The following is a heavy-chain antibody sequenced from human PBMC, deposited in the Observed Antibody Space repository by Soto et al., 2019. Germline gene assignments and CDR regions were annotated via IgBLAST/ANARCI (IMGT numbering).Heavy chain of an antibody. CDR3: ASVPSSSGRAHFDY. CDR2: ISYDGSNK. CDR1: GFTFSSYA. D-gene: IGHD2-15*01. V-gene: IGHV3-30-3*01. J-gene: IGHJ4*02. Sequence: QVQLVESGGGVVQPGRSLRLSCAASGFTFSSYAMHWVRQAPGKGLEWVAVISYDGSNKYYADSVKGRFTISRDNSKNSLDLQMNSLRAGDTAVYYCASVPSSSGRAHFDYWGQGTLVTVSS.